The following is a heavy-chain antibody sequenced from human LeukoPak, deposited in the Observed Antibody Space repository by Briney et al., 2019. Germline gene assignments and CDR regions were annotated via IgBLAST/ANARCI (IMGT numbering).Heavy chain of an antibody. CDR3: AREDGYGDY. Sequence: PGGSLRLSCAASGFTFSSYWMSWVRQAPGKGLEWVSVIYSGGSTYYADSVKGRFTISRDNSKNTLYLQMNSLRAEDTAVYYCAREDGYGDYWGQGTLVTVSS. J-gene: IGHJ4*02. V-gene: IGHV3-66*01. CDR1: GFTFSSYW. D-gene: IGHD5-24*01. CDR2: IYSGGST.